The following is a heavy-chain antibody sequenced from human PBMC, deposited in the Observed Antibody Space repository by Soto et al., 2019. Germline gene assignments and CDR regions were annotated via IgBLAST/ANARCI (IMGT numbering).Heavy chain of an antibody. J-gene: IGHJ4*02. Sequence: EVQLLESGGGLVQPGGSLRLSCAASGFTFSSYAMSWVRQAPGKGLEWVSCISDSGDDIYYADSVKGRFTISRDNFNNTLYLQMNSLRAEDTAVYYCAKSIYSQSRSHFTNWGQGTLATVSS. CDR3: AKSIYSQSRSHFTN. CDR2: ISDSGDDI. D-gene: IGHD3-3*01. CDR1: GFTFSSYA. V-gene: IGHV3-23*01.